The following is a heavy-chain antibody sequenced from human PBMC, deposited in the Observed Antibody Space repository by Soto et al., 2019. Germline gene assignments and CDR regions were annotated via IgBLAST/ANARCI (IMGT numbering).Heavy chain of an antibody. J-gene: IGHJ6*02. CDR3: TRILWSSRRDALDI. Sequence: GGSLRLSCIASGFTFRNYAMAWVRQAPGEDLEWVSAIGTSGTPTLYADSVKSRFSISRDGSRNTVSLQMNSLGVEDTATYYCTRILWSSRRDALDIWGQGTTVTVSS. V-gene: IGHV3-23*01. CDR2: IGTSGTPT. D-gene: IGHD2-21*01. CDR1: GFTFRNYA.